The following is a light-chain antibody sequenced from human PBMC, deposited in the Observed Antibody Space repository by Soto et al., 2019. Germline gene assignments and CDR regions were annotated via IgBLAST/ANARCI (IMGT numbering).Light chain of an antibody. V-gene: IGLV1-40*01. CDR1: SSNLGAGYD. J-gene: IGLJ2*01. Sequence: QSVLTQPPSVSGAPGQRVTLSCTGNSSNLGAGYDVHWYQQLPGAAPKLVIFGNRNRPSGVPERFSGSKSGTSASLAITGLQAEDEADYYCSSYTSSSIFVVFGGGTKLTVL. CDR2: GNR. CDR3: SSYTSSSIFVV.